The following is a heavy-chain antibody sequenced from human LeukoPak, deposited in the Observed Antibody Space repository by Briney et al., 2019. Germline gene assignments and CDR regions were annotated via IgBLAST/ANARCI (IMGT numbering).Heavy chain of an antibody. CDR3: ASTMRWELWGEFDY. CDR1: GFTFSSYA. J-gene: IGHJ4*02. D-gene: IGHD1-26*01. CDR2: ISGSGGST. V-gene: IGHV3-23*01. Sequence: PGGSLRLSCAASGFTFSSYAMSWVRQAPGKGLEWVSAISGSGGSTYYADSVKGRFTISRDNSKNTLYLQMNSLRAEDTAVYYCASTMRWELWGEFDYWGQGTLVTVSS.